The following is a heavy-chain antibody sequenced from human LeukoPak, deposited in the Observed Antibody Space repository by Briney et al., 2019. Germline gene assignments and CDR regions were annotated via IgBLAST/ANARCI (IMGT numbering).Heavy chain of an antibody. D-gene: IGHD3-3*01. V-gene: IGHV4-61*02. Sequence: KPSETLSLTCTVSGGSISSGSYYWSWIRQPAGKGLEWIGRIYTSGSTNYNPSLKSRVTISIDTSKNQFSLKLSSVTAADTAVYYCARGRQNYDFWSGYSSFDYWGQGTLVTVSS. J-gene: IGHJ4*02. CDR2: IYTSGST. CDR1: GGSISSGSYY. CDR3: ARGRQNYDFWSGYSSFDY.